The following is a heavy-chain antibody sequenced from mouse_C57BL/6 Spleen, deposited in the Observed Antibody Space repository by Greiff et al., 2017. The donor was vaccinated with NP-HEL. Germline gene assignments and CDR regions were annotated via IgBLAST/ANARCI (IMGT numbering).Heavy chain of an antibody. CDR3: ARGRTESFDY. CDR2: ILPGSGST. CDR1: GYTFTGYW. Sequence: VQLQQSGAELMKPGASVKLSCKATGYTFTGYWLEWVKQRPGHGLEWIGEILPGSGSTNYNAKFKGKATLTADTSSNTAYMQLSILTTEDSAIYCCARGRTESFDYWGQGTTLTVSS. V-gene: IGHV1-9*01. J-gene: IGHJ2*01.